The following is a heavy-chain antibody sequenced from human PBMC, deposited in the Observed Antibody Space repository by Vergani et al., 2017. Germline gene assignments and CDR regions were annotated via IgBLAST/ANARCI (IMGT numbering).Heavy chain of an antibody. D-gene: IGHD5-12*01. CDR2: IDTDDSDT. V-gene: IGHV5-51*01. CDR3: TKAYTGYDPFDY. Sequence: EVQLVQSEAEVRKPGESLKISCKGSGYIFTTYWIAWVRQMPGRGLEWMGIIDTDDSDTRYSPSVQGQVIISVGKSISAAYLQWRSLKASDTAIYYCTKAYTGYDPFDYWGQGTLVTVSS. J-gene: IGHJ4*02. CDR1: GYIFTTYW.